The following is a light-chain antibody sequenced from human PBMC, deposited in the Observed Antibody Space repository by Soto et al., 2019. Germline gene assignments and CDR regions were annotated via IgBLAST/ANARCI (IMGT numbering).Light chain of an antibody. J-gene: IGKJ1*01. CDR3: QHYNNWPRT. CDR1: QSVSSN. CDR2: GAS. Sequence: EIVMTQSPATLYVSPGERATLSCRASQSVSSNLAWYQQKPGQAHRLLIYGASYRATGIPARFSGSGSGTEFSLTISGLQSEEFAVYYCQHYNNWPRTFGQGTKVEIQ. V-gene: IGKV3-15*01.